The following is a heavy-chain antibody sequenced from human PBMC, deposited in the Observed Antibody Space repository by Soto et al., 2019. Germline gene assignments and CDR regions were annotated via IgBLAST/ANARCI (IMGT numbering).Heavy chain of an antibody. CDR3: ARGGYSSSWYYFDY. Sequence: PSETLSLTCAVSGGSISSGGYSWSWIRQPPGKGLEWIGYIYHNGSTYYNPSLKSRVTISVDRSKNQFSLKLSSVTAADTAVYYCARGGYSSSWYYFDYWGQGTLVTVSS. V-gene: IGHV4-30-2*01. CDR2: IYHNGST. CDR1: GGSISSGGYS. D-gene: IGHD6-13*01. J-gene: IGHJ4*02.